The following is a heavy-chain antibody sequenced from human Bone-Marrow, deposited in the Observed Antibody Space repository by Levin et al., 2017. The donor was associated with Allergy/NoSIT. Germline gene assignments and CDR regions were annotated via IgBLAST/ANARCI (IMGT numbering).Heavy chain of an antibody. CDR1: GFTVSHHY. J-gene: IGHJ4*02. D-gene: IGHD4-17*01. Sequence: NTGGSLRLSCAASGFTVSHHYMSWIRQAPGKGLEWISYISSSESVTYYADSVKGRFTISRDNAKNSLHLQMNSLRVEDTAVYYCASSATVTTFDYWGQGTLVTVSS. CDR2: ISSSESVT. CDR3: ASSATVTTFDY. V-gene: IGHV3-11*01.